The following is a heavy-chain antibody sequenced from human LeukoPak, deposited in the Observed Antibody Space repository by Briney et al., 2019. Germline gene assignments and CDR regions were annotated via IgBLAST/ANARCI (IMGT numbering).Heavy chain of an antibody. D-gene: IGHD3-22*01. CDR1: GFTFSIYE. CDR3: ARLDYYDSTSSDY. Sequence: GGSLRLSCAASGFTFSIYEVSWVRQAPGKGLEWVSYISSSGSTIYYADSVKGRFTISRDNAKNSLYLQMNSLRAEDTAVYYCARLDYYDSTSSDYWGQGTLVTVSS. CDR2: ISSSGSTI. J-gene: IGHJ4*02. V-gene: IGHV3-48*03.